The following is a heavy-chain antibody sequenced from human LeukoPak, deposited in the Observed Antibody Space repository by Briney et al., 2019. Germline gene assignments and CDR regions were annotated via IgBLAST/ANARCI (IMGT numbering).Heavy chain of an antibody. J-gene: IGHJ4*02. CDR3: ARDRGLWFGESPLFD. V-gene: IGHV4-34*01. Sequence: SETLSLTCAVYGGSFSGYYWSWIRQPPGKGLGWIGEINHSGSTNYNPSLKSRVTISVDTSKNQFSLKLSSVTAADTAVYYCARDRGLWFGESPLFDWGQGTPVTVSS. CDR1: GGSFSGYY. CDR2: INHSGST. D-gene: IGHD3-10*01.